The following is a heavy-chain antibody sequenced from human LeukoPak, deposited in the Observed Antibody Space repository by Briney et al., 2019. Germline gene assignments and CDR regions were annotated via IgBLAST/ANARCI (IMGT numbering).Heavy chain of an antibody. V-gene: IGHV3-30*01. CDR1: GFTFSSHA. CDR3: ARDGGAVSPGAFDY. D-gene: IGHD3-16*01. Sequence: GRSLRLSCAASGFTFSSHAMQWVRQAPGKGLEWLAVISSDGNSKFYADSVKGRFTISRDNVKNTVYLQMYSLRIEDTAVYYCARDGGAVSPGAFDYWGQGTLVTVSS. J-gene: IGHJ4*02. CDR2: ISSDGNSK.